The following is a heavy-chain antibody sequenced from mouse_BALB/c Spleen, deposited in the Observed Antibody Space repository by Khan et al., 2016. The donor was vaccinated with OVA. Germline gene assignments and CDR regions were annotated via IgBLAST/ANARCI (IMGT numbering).Heavy chain of an antibody. D-gene: IGHD2-14*01. CDR1: GYTFTTAG. CDR2: INTHSGVP. V-gene: IGHV9-4*02. Sequence: QIQLVQSGPELKKSGETVRISCKASGYTFTTAGMQWVQKMPGKGLKWIGWINTHSGVPKYAEDFKGRFAFSLETSASTAYLQITNLKNEDTATYFCARGGAAYHIYDEGARDYWGQGTSVTVSS. CDR3: ARGGAAYHIYDEGARDY. J-gene: IGHJ4*01.